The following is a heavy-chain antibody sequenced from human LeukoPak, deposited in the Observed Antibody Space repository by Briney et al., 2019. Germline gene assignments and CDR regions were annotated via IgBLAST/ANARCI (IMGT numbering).Heavy chain of an antibody. D-gene: IGHD6-19*01. CDR3: ARAPGSGWYPTRAFDI. V-gene: IGHV4-59*01. Sequence: SETLSLTCTVSGGSISSYHWSWIRQPPGKGLEWIAYIYYSGSTNYNPSLKSRVTISVDTSKNQFSLKLSSVTAADTAVYYCARAPGSGWYPTRAFDIWGQGTMVTVSS. CDR1: GGSISSYH. CDR2: IYYSGST. J-gene: IGHJ3*02.